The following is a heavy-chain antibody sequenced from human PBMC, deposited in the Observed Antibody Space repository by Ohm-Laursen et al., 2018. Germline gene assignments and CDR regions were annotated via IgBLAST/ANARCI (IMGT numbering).Heavy chain of an antibody. J-gene: IGHJ4*02. CDR1: GGSISSYY. CDR2: IYYSGST. CDR3: ARHMGRDYFDY. V-gene: IGHV4-59*08. D-gene: IGHD3-16*01. Sequence: GTLSLTCTVSGGSISSYYWSWIRQPPGKGLEWIGYIYYSGSTNYNPSLKSRVTISVDTSKNHFSLKLSSVTAADTAVYYCARHMGRDYFDYWGQGTLVTVSS.